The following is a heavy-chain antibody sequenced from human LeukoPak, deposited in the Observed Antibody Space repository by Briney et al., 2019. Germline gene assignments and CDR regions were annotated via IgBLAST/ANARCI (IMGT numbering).Heavy chain of an antibody. V-gene: IGHV3-74*01. D-gene: IGHD6-19*01. Sequence: GGSLRLSCAASGNYWMHWVRQAPGKGLVWVSHINSDGSWTSYADSVKGRFTISRDNSKNTLFLQMNSLRVEDTAVYYCAREVTLLQKQWLAYWGQGTLVTVSS. J-gene: IGHJ4*02. CDR2: INSDGSWT. CDR3: AREVTLLQKQWLAY. CDR1: GNYW.